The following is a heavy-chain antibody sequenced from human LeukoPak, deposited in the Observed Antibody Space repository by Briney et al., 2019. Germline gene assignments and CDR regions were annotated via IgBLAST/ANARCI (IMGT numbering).Heavy chain of an antibody. Sequence: PGGSLRLSCVVSGFSVSDHYMSWVRQAPGKGLQWLSVIFADDLTYYEDSIKGRFTISRDRSQNTLCLQMKSLRAEDTAVYYCARGAMSTFARFDSWGQGTLVSVSS. V-gene: IGHV3-53*01. CDR1: GFSVSDHY. J-gene: IGHJ4*02. D-gene: IGHD2/OR15-2a*01. CDR3: ARGAMSTFARFDS. CDR2: IFADDLT.